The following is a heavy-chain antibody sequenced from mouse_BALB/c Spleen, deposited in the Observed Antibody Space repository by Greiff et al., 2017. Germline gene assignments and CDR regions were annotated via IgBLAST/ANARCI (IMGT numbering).Heavy chain of an antibody. D-gene: IGHD1-1*01. Sequence: QVQLKESGPGLVAPSQSLSITCTVSGFSLTSYGVHWVRQPPGKGLEWLGVIWAGGSTNYNSALMSRLSISKDNSKSQVFLKMNSLQTDDTAMYYCARDPNYYGSSYYFDYWGQGTTLTVSS. CDR2: IWAGGST. J-gene: IGHJ2*01. V-gene: IGHV2-9*02. CDR1: GFSLTSYG. CDR3: ARDPNYYGSSYYFDY.